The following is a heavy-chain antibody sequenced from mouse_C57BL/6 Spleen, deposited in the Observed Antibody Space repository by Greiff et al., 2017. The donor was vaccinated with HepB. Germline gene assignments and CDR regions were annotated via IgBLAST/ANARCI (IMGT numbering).Heavy chain of an antibody. D-gene: IGHD1-1*01. Sequence: QVQLQQPGAELVRPGSSVKLSCKASGYTFTSYWMHWVKQRPIQGLEWIGNIDPSDSETHYNQKFKDKATLTVDKSSSTAYMQLSSLTSEDSAVYYCARTTTVVANYYAMDYWGQGTSVTVSS. J-gene: IGHJ4*01. V-gene: IGHV1-52*01. CDR3: ARTTTVVANYYAMDY. CDR2: IDPSDSET. CDR1: GYTFTSYW.